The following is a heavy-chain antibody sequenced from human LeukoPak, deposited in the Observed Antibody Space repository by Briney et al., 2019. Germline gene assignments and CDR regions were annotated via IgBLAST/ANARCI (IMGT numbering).Heavy chain of an antibody. D-gene: IGHD2-2*01. CDR2: IIPIFGTA. J-gene: IGHJ4*02. Sequence: SVKVSCKASGGTFSSYAISWVRQAPGQGLEWMGGIIPIFGTANYAQKFQGRVTITTDESTSTAYMELSGLRSEDTAVYYCARGRVPAAHFDYWGQGTLVTVSS. V-gene: IGHV1-69*05. CDR1: GGTFSSYA. CDR3: ARGRVPAAHFDY.